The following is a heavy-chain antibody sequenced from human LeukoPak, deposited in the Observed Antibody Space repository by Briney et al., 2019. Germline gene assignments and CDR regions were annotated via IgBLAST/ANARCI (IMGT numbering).Heavy chain of an antibody. CDR1: GASMSSDPSY. Sequence: SQTLTLTCTVSGASMSSDPSYWSWIRQPPGKGLEWIGYIFYGGTTNYNPSLKSRVTMSVDTSKNQFSLKLRFVTAADTAVYLCAAARTGYFFDDWGQGTLVTVSS. D-gene: IGHD6-25*01. J-gene: IGHJ4*02. CDR2: IFYGGTT. CDR3: AAARTGYFFDD. V-gene: IGHV4-31*03.